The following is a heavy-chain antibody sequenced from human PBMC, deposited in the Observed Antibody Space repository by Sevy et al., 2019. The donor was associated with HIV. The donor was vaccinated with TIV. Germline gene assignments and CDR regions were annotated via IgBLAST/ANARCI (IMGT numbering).Heavy chain of an antibody. D-gene: IGHD3-22*01. J-gene: IGHJ3*02. V-gene: IGHV3-7*04. CDR2: IKEDGREK. CDR3: ARGDYSDTSGYYTDAFDI. Sequence: GGSLTLSCAASGFTFSSYWMSWVRHAPGKGLEWVGNIKEDGREKYYGDSVKGRFTISRDNAKSSLYLQMSSLRADDTAVYYCARGDYSDTSGYYTDAFDIWGQGTMVTVSS. CDR1: GFTFSSYW.